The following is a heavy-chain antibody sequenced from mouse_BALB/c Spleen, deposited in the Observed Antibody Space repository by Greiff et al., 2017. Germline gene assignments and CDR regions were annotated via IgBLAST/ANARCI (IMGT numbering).Heavy chain of an antibody. CDR1: GYTFTDYN. CDR3: ARNYCGNYVGAMDY. CDR2: IYPYNGGT. V-gene: IGHV1S29*02. D-gene: IGHD2-1*01. Sequence: VQLLQSGPELVKPGASVKISCKASGYTFTDYNMHWVQQSHGKSLEWIGYIYPYNGGTGYNQKFKSKATLTVDNSSSTAYMELRSLTSEDSAVYYCARNYCGNYVGAMDYWGQGTSVTVSA. J-gene: IGHJ4*01.